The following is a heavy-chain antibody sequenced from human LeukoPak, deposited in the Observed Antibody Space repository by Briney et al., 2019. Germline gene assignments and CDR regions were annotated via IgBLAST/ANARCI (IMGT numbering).Heavy chain of an antibody. Sequence: ASEKVSCKASGYTFTSYDINWVRQATGQGLEWMGWMNPNSGNTGYAQKFQGRVTMTRNTSISTAYMELSSLRSEDTAVYYCARGGISRTTVTRLSWFDPWGQGTLVTVSS. CDR2: MNPNSGNT. J-gene: IGHJ5*02. D-gene: IGHD4-17*01. CDR1: GYTFTSYD. CDR3: ARGGISRTTVTRLSWFDP. V-gene: IGHV1-8*01.